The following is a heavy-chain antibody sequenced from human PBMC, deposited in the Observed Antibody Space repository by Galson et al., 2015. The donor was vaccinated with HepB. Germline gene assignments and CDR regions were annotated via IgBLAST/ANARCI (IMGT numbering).Heavy chain of an antibody. V-gene: IGHV1-58*02. Sequence: SVKVSCKASGFNFTSSAMQWVRQARGQRLEWIGWIVVGSGNTKDAQKFQERVTITRDMSTRTAYMELSSLRSEDTAVYYCAAGIVGTTTPDFDSWRQGTLVTVSS. CDR1: GFNFTSSA. CDR2: IVVGSGNT. J-gene: IGHJ4*02. CDR3: AAGIVGTTTPDFDS. D-gene: IGHD1-26*01.